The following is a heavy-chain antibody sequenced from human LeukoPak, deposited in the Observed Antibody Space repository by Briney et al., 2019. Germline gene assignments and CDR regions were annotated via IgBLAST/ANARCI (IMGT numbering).Heavy chain of an antibody. CDR3: ARGPPPRAIAVAGTVHFHY. V-gene: IGHV4-34*01. Sequence: KPSETLSLTCAVYGGSFSGYYWSWIRQPPGKGLEWIGEINHSGSTNYNPSLKSRVTISVDTSKNQFSLKLSSVTAADTAVYYCARGPPPRAIAVAGTVHFHYWGQGTLVTVSS. J-gene: IGHJ4*02. CDR2: INHSGST. CDR1: GGSFSGYY. D-gene: IGHD6-19*01.